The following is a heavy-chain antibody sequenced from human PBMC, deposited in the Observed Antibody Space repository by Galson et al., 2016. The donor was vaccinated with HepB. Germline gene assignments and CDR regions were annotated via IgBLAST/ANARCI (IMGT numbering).Heavy chain of an antibody. CDR3: ASYRYQVHWYFDL. V-gene: IGHV4-4*02. J-gene: IGHJ2*01. Sequence: SETLSLTCAVSGGSISTDDWWTWVRLPPGKGLEWIGEVFQSGSTNYNPSLKSRVTISLDKSMNLFSLTSTSVTAADTAVYYCASYRYQVHWYFDLWGRGTPVTVSS. D-gene: IGHD5-18*01. CDR1: GGSISTDDW. CDR2: VFQSGST.